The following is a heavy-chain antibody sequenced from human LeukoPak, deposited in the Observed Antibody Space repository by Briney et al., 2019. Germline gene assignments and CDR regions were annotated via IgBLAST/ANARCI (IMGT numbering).Heavy chain of an antibody. J-gene: IGHJ5*02. Sequence: SETLSLTCAVSGGSISSGGYSWSWIRQPPGKGLEWIGYIYHSGSTYYNPSLESRVTISVDRSKNQFSLKLSSVTAADTAVYYCARGISNWFDPWGQGTLVTVSS. CDR1: GGSISSGGYS. D-gene: IGHD3-3*01. CDR2: IYHSGST. CDR3: ARGISNWFDP. V-gene: IGHV4-30-2*01.